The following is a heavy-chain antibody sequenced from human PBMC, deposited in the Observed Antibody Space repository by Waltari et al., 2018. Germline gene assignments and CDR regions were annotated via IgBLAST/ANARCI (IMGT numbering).Heavy chain of an antibody. D-gene: IGHD4-4*01. J-gene: IGHJ4*02. CDR2: IYASGNT. Sequence: QVQLQESGTGLVKPSQTLSLTCTVSGGSISSGSYYWSWIRQPAGKGLEWIGRIYASGNTYYNPSLKSRVTISVDTSKNQFSLKLSSVTAAYTAVYYCARQSNSLWGQGTLVTVSS. V-gene: IGHV4-61*02. CDR1: GGSISSGSYY. CDR3: ARQSNSL.